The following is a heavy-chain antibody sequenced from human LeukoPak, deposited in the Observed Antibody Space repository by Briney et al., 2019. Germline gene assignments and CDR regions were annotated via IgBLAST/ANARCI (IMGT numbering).Heavy chain of an antibody. CDR1: GFTFDDYG. J-gene: IGHJ4*02. V-gene: IGHV3-20*04. CDR2: INWNGGST. Sequence: GGSLRLXCAASGFTFDDYGMRWVRQAPGKGLESVSGINWNGGSTGYADSVKGRFTISRDNAKNSLYLQMNSLRAEDTALYYCAREERVLRFLEWLLPLDYWGQGTLVTVSS. D-gene: IGHD3-3*01. CDR3: AREERVLRFLEWLLPLDY.